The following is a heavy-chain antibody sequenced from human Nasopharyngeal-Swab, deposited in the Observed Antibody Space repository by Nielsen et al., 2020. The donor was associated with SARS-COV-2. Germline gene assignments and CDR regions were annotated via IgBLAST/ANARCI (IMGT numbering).Heavy chain of an antibody. Sequence: ASVKVSCKASGYTFTGYYMHWVRQASGQGLEWMGRINPNSGGTNYAQKFQGRVTMTRDTSISTAYMELSRLRSDDTAVYYCARDLGYIRYCSGGSCYQDYWGQGTLVTVSS. CDR1: GYTFTGYY. CDR2: INPNSGGT. D-gene: IGHD2-15*01. V-gene: IGHV1-2*06. CDR3: ARDLGYIRYCSGGSCYQDY. J-gene: IGHJ4*02.